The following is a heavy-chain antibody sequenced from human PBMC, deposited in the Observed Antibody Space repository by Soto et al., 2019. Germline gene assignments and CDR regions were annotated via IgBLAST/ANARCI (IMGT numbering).Heavy chain of an antibody. CDR2: IYYSGST. V-gene: IGHV4-31*03. CDR3: ARGLRDIVVVPAAMMYYYGMDV. CDR1: GGSISSGGYY. J-gene: IGHJ6*02. Sequence: QVQLQESGPGLVKPSQTLSLTCTVSGGSISSGGYYWSWIRQHPGQGLEWIGYIYYSGSTYYNPSLKSRVTISVDTSKNQFALKLSSVTAADTAVYYCARGLRDIVVVPAAMMYYYGMDVWGQGTTVTVSS. D-gene: IGHD2-2*01.